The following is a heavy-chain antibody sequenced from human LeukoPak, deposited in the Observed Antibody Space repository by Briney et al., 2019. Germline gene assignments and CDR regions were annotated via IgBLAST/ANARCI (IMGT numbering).Heavy chain of an antibody. D-gene: IGHD2-21*02. Sequence: GGSLRLSCAASGFTFSSYWMHWVRQAPGKGLEWVSRINSDGSSTSYADSVKGRFTISSDNAKNTLYLQMNNLLVDDTAIYYCAKDHANTPVVTNWGQGILVSVSS. CDR3: AKDHANTPVVTN. J-gene: IGHJ4*02. CDR1: GFTFSSYW. CDR2: INSDGSST. V-gene: IGHV3-74*01.